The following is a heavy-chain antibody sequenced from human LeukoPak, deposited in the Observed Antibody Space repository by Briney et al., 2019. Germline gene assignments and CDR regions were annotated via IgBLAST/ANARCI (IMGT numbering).Heavy chain of an antibody. CDR1: GGSFSGYY. CDR3: ARWNYCSGGSCYLNRWFDP. D-gene: IGHD2-15*01. J-gene: IGHJ5*02. V-gene: IGHV4-34*01. CDR2: LNHSGST. Sequence: PSETLSLTCAVYGGSFSGYYWSWIRQRPGKGLEWIGELNHSGSTNYNPSLKSRVTISVDASKNRFSLKLSSVTAADTAVYYCARWNYCSGGSCYLNRWFDPWGQGTLVTVSS.